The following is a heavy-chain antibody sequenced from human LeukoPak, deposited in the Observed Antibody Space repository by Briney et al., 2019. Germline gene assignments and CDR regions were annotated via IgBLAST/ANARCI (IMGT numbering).Heavy chain of an antibody. CDR3: AKDGKDIVVVVAATHFDY. CDR2: ISGSGGST. CDR1: GFTFSAYA. J-gene: IGHJ4*02. D-gene: IGHD2-15*01. Sequence: PGGSLRLSCAASGFTFSAYAMSWVRQAPGKGLEWVSAISGSGGSTYYADSVKGRFTISRDNSKNTLYLQMNSLRAEDTAVYYCAKDGKDIVVVVAATHFDYWGQGTLVTVSS. V-gene: IGHV3-23*01.